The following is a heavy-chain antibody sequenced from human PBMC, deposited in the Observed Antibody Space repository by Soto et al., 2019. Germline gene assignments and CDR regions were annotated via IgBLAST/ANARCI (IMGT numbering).Heavy chain of an antibody. V-gene: IGHV1-8*01. CDR3: ALNPFLTGYYLFDY. J-gene: IGHJ4*02. CDR2: MNPNSGNT. D-gene: IGHD3-9*01. Sequence: GASVKVSCKASGYTFTSYDINWVRQATGQGLEWMGWMNPNSGNTGYAQKFQGRVTMTRNTSISTAYMELSSLRSEDTAVYYCALNPFLTGYYLFDYWGQGTLVTVSS. CDR1: GYTFTSYD.